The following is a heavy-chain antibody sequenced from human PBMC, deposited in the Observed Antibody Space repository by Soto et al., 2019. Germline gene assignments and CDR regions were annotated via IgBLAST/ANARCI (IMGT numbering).Heavy chain of an antibody. CDR3: ARMGGDPDY. D-gene: IGHD3-16*01. J-gene: IGHJ4*02. CDR2: ISYDGSNK. Sequence: GGSLRLSCAASGFTFSSYAMHWVRQAPGKGLEWVAVISYDGSNKYYADSVKGRFTISRDNSKNTLYLQMNSLRAEDTAVYYCARMGGDPDYWGQGTLVTVSS. CDR1: GFTFSSYA. V-gene: IGHV3-30-3*01.